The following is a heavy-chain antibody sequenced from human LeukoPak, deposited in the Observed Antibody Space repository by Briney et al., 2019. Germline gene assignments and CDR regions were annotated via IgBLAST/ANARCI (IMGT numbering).Heavy chain of an antibody. Sequence: SVTLSLTCTVSGYSISSGYYWGWIRQSPGKGLEWIGSIYHSGSTYYNPSLKSRVTISVDTSKNQFSLKLSSVTAADTAVYYCARSVLTGYLDYWGQGTLVTVSS. D-gene: IGHD3-9*01. V-gene: IGHV4-38-2*02. CDR1: GYSISSGYY. CDR3: ARSVLTGYLDY. CDR2: IYHSGST. J-gene: IGHJ4*02.